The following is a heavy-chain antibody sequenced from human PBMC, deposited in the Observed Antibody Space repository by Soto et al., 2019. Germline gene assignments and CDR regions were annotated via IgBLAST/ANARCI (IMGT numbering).Heavy chain of an antibody. CDR2: INHSGST. CDR3: ERAEVDGTNWFDT. J-gene: IGHJ5*02. Sequence: ASETLSLTCAVYGGSFSGYYWSWIRQPPGKGLEWIGEINHSGSTNYNPSLKSRVTISVDTSKNQFSLKLSSVTAADKAVYYCERAEVDGTNWFDTWGQGTLVTVSS. V-gene: IGHV4-34*01. D-gene: IGHD6-19*01. CDR1: GGSFSGYY.